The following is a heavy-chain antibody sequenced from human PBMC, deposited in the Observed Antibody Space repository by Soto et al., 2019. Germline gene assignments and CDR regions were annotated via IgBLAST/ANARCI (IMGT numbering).Heavy chain of an antibody. Sequence: SETLSLTCAVYGGSFSGYYWSWIRQPPGEGLEWIGGINHSGSTNYNPSLKSRVTISVDTSKNQFSLKLSSVTAADTAVYYGAGYRRGYQLTKSWFDPWGQGTLVTVSS. CDR3: AGYRRGYQLTKSWFDP. CDR1: GGSFSGYY. CDR2: INHSGST. V-gene: IGHV4-34*01. D-gene: IGHD2-2*01. J-gene: IGHJ5*02.